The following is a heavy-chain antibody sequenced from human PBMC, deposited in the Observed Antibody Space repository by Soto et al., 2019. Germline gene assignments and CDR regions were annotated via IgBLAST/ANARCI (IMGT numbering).Heavy chain of an antibody. Sequence: EVQLVQSGAEVEKPGESLRLSCKGSGYSFTRHFIYWVRQMPGKGLEWIGRIDPSNSNVDFSPSFQGHVTISADKSINTAYLQWSSLSASDTAMYYCARHDSSGYSDYWGQGPLVTVSS. J-gene: IGHJ4*02. D-gene: IGHD3-22*01. V-gene: IGHV5-10-1*03. CDR1: GYSFTRHF. CDR3: ARHDSSGYSDY. CDR2: IDPSNSNV.